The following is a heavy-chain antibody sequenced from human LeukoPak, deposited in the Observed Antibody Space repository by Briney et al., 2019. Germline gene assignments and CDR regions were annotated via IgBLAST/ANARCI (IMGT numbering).Heavy chain of an antibody. CDR1: GYTFTSYG. CDR3: ARVLWFGELLQANWFDP. CDR2: ISAYNGHT. J-gene: IGHJ5*02. V-gene: IGHV1-18*01. Sequence: ASVKVSCKASGYTFTSYGISWVRQAPGQGLEWMGWISAYNGHTNYTQKLQGRVTMTTDTSTSTAHMELRSLRSDDTAVYYCARVLWFGELLQANWFDPWGQGTLVAVSS. D-gene: IGHD3-10*01.